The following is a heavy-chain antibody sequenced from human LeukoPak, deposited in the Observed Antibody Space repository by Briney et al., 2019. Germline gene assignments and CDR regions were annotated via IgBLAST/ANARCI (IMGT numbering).Heavy chain of an antibody. V-gene: IGHV1-2*02. CDR2: INPNSGGT. Sequence: ASVKVSCKASGYTFTGYYMHWVRQAPGQGLEWMGWINPNSGGTNYAQKFQGRVTMTRDTSISTAYMELSRLRSDDTAVYYCAGFLRFVSGGDYYYYYGMDVWGQGTTVTVSS. J-gene: IGHJ6*02. CDR1: GYTFTGYY. CDR3: AGFLRFVSGGDYYYYYGMDV. D-gene: IGHD2-21*01.